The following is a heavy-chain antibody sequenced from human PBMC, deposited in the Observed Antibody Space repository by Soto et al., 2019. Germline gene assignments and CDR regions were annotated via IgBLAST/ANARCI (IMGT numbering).Heavy chain of an antibody. CDR3: ARHTSGWHYYDY. CDR2: ISGSSRYT. CDR1: GFNFSDHY. J-gene: IGHJ4*02. V-gene: IGHV3-11*06. Sequence: GSLRLSCAASGFNFSDHYMNWIRQAPGKGLEWVSCISGSSRYTNFADSVKGRFTISRDNAKNSLYLQMNSLRAEDTAVYYCARHTSGWHYYDYWGQGTPVTVSS. D-gene: IGHD6-19*01.